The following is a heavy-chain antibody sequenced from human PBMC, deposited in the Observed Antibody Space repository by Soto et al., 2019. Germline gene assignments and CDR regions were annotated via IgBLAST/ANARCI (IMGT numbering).Heavy chain of an antibody. CDR1: GGSFSGYY. J-gene: IGHJ6*03. CDR3: ARLGYCSGGSFRTFRQYYYYYMDV. CDR2: INHSGST. Sequence: QVQLQQWGAGLLKPSETLSLTCAVYGGSFSGYYWSWIRQPPGKGLEWIGEINHSGSTNYNPSLRSRVTISVDTSKNQFSLKLSSVTAADTAVYYCARLGYCSGGSFRTFRQYYYYYMDVWGKGTTVTVSS. D-gene: IGHD2-15*01. V-gene: IGHV4-34*01.